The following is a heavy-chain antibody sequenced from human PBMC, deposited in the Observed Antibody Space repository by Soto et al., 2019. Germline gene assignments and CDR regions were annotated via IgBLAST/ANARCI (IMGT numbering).Heavy chain of an antibody. Sequence: PGGSLRLSCAASGFTVSSGYMSWVRQAPGMGLEWVSVILSGGDTYYADSVKGRFTVSRDNSQNSLFLQMNTLRPEDSAIYYCARVAYWGPGTQVTVSS. J-gene: IGHJ4*02. CDR1: GFTVSSGY. V-gene: IGHV3-53*01. CDR3: ARVAY. CDR2: ILSGGDT.